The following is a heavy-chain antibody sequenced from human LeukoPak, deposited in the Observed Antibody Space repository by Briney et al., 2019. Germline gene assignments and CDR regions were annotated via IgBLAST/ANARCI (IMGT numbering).Heavy chain of an antibody. D-gene: IGHD3-9*01. V-gene: IGHV1-2*04. CDR1: GYTFTGYY. CDR3: ARGGYYDILTGYYDYLDY. CDR2: INPNSGGT. J-gene: IGHJ4*02. Sequence: GASVKVSCKASGYTFTGYYMHWVRQAPGQGLEWMGWINPNSGGTNYAQKFQGWVTMTRDTSISTAYMELSRLRSDDTAVYYCARGGYYDILTGYYDYLDYWGQGTLVTVSS.